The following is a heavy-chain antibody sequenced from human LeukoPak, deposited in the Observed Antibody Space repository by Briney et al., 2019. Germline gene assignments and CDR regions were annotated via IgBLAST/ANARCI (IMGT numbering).Heavy chain of an antibody. V-gene: IGHV3-23*01. CDR1: GFTFNSYA. CDR3: AKGKAYYYDSSGHRYFDY. J-gene: IGHJ4*02. CDR2: ISGRGGST. D-gene: IGHD3-22*01. Sequence: GGSLRLSCAASGFTFNSYAMSWVRQAPGKGLEWVSSISGRGGSTYYADSVKGRLTISRDNSKNTLYLQMNSLRAEDTAVYYCAKGKAYYYDSSGHRYFDYWGQGTLVTVSS.